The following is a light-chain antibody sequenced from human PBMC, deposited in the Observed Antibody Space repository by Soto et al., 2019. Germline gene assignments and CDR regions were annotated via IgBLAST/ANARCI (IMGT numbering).Light chain of an antibody. Sequence: DIQMTQSPSSLSASVGDRVTITCRAGQSISSYLNWYRQQPGKAPKLLIYAASSLQSGVPSRFSGTGSGTDFTLTISSLQPEAFAYYFCQQSYSTLMYSFGQGTKVAIK. CDR3: QQSYSTLMYS. CDR1: QSISSY. CDR2: AAS. J-gene: IGKJ2*01. V-gene: IGKV1-39*01.